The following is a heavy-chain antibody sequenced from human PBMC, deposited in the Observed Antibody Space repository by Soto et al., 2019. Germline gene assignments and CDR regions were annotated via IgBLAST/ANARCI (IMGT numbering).Heavy chain of an antibody. CDR1: GFTFSSYG. V-gene: IGHV3-30*18. CDR3: AKDLGEMAGTGGFDY. D-gene: IGHD6-19*01. J-gene: IGHJ4*02. Sequence: GGSLRLSCAASGFTFSSYGMHWVRQAPGKGLEWVAVISYDGSNKYYADSVKGRFTISRDNSKNTLYLQMNSLRAEDMAVYYCAKDLGEMAGTGGFDYWGQGTLVTVSS. CDR2: ISYDGSNK.